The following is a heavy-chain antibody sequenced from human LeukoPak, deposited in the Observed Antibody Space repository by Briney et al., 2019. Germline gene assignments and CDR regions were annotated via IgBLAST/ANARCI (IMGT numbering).Heavy chain of an antibody. CDR1: GFTFSNYW. CDR2: ISGSGGGT. Sequence: GGSLRLSCAASGFTFSNYWMSWVRQAPGKGLEWVSSISGSGGGTFYADSVKGRFTVSRDNSKNTLYLQMNSLRAEDTALYYCAKGLYDFGDYWGQGTLVTVSS. J-gene: IGHJ4*02. D-gene: IGHD5/OR15-5a*01. CDR3: AKGLYDFGDY. V-gene: IGHV3-23*01.